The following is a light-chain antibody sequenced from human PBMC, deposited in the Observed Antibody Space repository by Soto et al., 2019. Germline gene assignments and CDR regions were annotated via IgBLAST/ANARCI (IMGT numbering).Light chain of an antibody. J-gene: IGKJ1*01. CDR2: DVS. CDR3: HQYSSQSRT. V-gene: IGKV1-5*01. Sequence: DIQMTQSPSTLSASVGDRVTITCRARQNINSWLAWYQQKPGKAPKLLIYDVSILQSGVPSRFSCSGSETEFPLTISSLQPDDFATYYEHQYSSQSRTFGQGTKVEIK. CDR1: QNINSW.